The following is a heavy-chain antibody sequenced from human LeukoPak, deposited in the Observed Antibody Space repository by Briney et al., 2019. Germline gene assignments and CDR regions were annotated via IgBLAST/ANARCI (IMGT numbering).Heavy chain of an antibody. Sequence: WVSYISSSGSTIYYADSVKGRFTISRDNAKNSLYLQMNSLRAEDTAVYYCARAWGTFDYWGQGTLVTVSS. CDR2: ISSSGSTI. J-gene: IGHJ4*02. V-gene: IGHV3-11*01. CDR3: ARAWGTFDY. D-gene: IGHD7-27*01.